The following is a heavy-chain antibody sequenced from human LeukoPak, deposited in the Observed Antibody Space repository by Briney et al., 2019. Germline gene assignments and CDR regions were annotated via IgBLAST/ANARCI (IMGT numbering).Heavy chain of an antibody. V-gene: IGHV4-39*07. CDR1: GGSISSSSYY. D-gene: IGHD3-16*02. CDR2: IYYSGST. Sequence: SETLSLTCTVSGGSISSSSYYWGWIRQPPGKGLEWIGSIYYSGSTYYNPSLKSRVTISVDTSKNQFSLKLSSVTAADTAVYYCARDGNYDYVWGSYRHDLNYYYYMDVWGKGTTVTISS. J-gene: IGHJ6*03. CDR3: ARDGNYDYVWGSYRHDLNYYYYMDV.